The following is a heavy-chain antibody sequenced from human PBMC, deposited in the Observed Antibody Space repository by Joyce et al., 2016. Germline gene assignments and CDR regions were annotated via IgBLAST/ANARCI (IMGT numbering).Heavy chain of an antibody. J-gene: IGHJ4*02. V-gene: IGHV3-48*01. Sequence: EVQLVQSGGGLVQPGGSLRLSCAGSGFIFRKYGINWIRQAPGKGLEWGSYIGSSGDGKQYADSVEGRFTISRDNGKNSLYLQMNRLRVEDTAVYYCARDGRSSGGDYWGQGNLVTVSS. CDR2: IGSSGDGK. D-gene: IGHD6-19*01. CDR3: ARDGRSSGGDY. CDR1: GFIFRKYG.